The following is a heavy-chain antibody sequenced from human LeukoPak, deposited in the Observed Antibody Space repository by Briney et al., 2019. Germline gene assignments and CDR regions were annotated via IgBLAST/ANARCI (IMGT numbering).Heavy chain of an antibody. CDR3: ARCRGIYWYFDL. D-gene: IGHD3-10*01. J-gene: IGHJ2*01. V-gene: IGHV3-74*01. CDR2: INSDGSST. CDR1: GFTFSSYW. Sequence: PGGSLRLSCAASGFTFSSYWMHWVRQAPGKGLVWVSRINSDGSSTSYADSVKGRFTISRDNAKNTLYLQMNSLRAEDTAVYYCARCRGIYWYFDLWGRGTLVTVSS.